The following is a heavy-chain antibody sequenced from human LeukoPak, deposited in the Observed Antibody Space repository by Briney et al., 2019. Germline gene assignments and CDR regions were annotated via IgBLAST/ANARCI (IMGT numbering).Heavy chain of an antibody. J-gene: IGHJ4*02. CDR2: INWNGAGT. V-gene: IGHV3-20*04. D-gene: IGHD2-21*02. CDR3: ARERGCGGDCYHFDY. Sequence: GGSLRLSCAASGFAFDNYAVSWVRQAPGKGLEWVSSINWNGAGTSYTDSVKGRFTISRDNAKNSLYLQMNSLRAEDTAFYYCARERGCGGDCYHFDYWGQGTLVTVSS. CDR1: GFAFDNYA.